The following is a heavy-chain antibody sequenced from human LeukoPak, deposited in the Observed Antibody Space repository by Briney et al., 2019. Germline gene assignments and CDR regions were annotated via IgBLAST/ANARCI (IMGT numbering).Heavy chain of an antibody. V-gene: IGHV1-2*02. CDR3: ARAGRRVVAARPQRSDYAFDI. CDR1: GYTFTGYY. Sequence: ASVKVSCKASGYTFTGYYMHWVRQAPGQGLEWMGWINPNSGGTNYAQKFQGRVTMTRDTSISTAYMELSRLRSDDTAVYYCARAGRRVVAARPQRSDYAFDIWGQGTMVTVSS. D-gene: IGHD2-15*01. CDR2: INPNSGGT. J-gene: IGHJ3*02.